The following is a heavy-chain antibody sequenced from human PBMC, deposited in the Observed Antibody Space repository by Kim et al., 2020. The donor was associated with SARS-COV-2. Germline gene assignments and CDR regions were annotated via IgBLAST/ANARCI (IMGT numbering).Heavy chain of an antibody. J-gene: IGHJ1*01. CDR2: ISGSEGQR. Sequence: GGSLRLSCAASGFTFSAYAMSWVRQAPGKGLGWVSGISGSEGQRYYGDSVKGRFIISRDNSKNTLHLQMNSLRAEDTAVYYCAKHFGSSGSAFQHWGQGT. CDR1: GFTFSAYA. D-gene: IGHD3-22*01. CDR3: AKHFGSSGSAFQH. V-gene: IGHV3-23*01.